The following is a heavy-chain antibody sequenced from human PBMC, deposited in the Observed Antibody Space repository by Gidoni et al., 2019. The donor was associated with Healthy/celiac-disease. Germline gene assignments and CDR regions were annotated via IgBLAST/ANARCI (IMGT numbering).Heavy chain of an antibody. Sequence: QVQLVQSGAEVKKPGSSVKVSCKASGGTVSSYAISWVRQAPGQGLEWMGGIIPIFGTANYAQKFQGRVTITADESTSTAYMELSSLRSEDTAVYYCARDLDRYCSSTSCYRPYYFDYWGQGTLVTVSS. J-gene: IGHJ4*02. CDR2: IIPIFGTA. CDR1: GGTVSSYA. V-gene: IGHV1-69*01. CDR3: ARDLDRYCSSTSCYRPYYFDY. D-gene: IGHD2-2*01.